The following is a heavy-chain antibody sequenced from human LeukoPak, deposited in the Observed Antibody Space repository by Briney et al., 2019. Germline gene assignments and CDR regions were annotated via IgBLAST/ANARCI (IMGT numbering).Heavy chain of an antibody. V-gene: IGHV3-33*01. CDR2: IRYDGSNE. D-gene: IGHD3-3*01. CDR3: ARDLYDFYSGYCFHP. CDR1: GFTFSNYG. Sequence: PGGSLRLSCVASGFTFSNYGMHWVRQAPGKGLEWVAVIRYDGSNEYYADSVKGRFTISRDISKNTLYLQMNSLRADDTAVYYCARDLYDFYSGYCFHPWGQGTLVTVSS. J-gene: IGHJ5*02.